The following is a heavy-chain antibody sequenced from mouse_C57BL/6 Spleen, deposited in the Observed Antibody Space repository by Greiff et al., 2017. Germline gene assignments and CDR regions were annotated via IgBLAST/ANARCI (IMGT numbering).Heavy chain of an antibody. J-gene: IGHJ3*01. D-gene: IGHD2-4*01. CDR3: ARWGYDYRAWFAY. CDR2: INPSNGGT. V-gene: IGHV1-53*01. CDR1: GYTFTSYW. Sequence: QVQLKQPGTELVKPGASVKLSCKASGYTFTSYWMHWVKQRPGQGLEWIGNINPSNGGTNYNEKFKSKATLTVDKSSSTAYMQLSSLTSEDSAVYYCARWGYDYRAWFAYWGQGTLVTVSA.